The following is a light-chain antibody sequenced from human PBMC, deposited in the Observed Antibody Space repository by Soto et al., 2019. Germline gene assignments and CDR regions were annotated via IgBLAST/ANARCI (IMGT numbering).Light chain of an antibody. CDR2: DAS. Sequence: DIQMTQSPSTLSASVGDRVTITCRASQSISNWLAWYQQKPGKAPKFLIYDASSLESGVPSRFRGSGSGTEFTLTISSLQTDDFATYYCQQLKSYVTFGQGTRLEIK. V-gene: IGKV1-5*01. CDR3: QQLKSYVT. CDR1: QSISNW. J-gene: IGKJ5*01.